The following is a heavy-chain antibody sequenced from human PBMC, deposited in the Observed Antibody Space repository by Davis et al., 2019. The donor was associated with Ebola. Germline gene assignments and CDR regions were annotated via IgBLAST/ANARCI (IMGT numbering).Heavy chain of an antibody. CDR1: GFTFSSYA. CDR3: AKDMAIPAALYYYGKDV. V-gene: IGHV3-23*01. CDR2: ISNSGGST. Sequence: GESLKISCAASGFTFSSYAMTWVRQAPGKGLEWVTGISNSGGSTYYADSVKGRFTISRDNSKNSLYLQMNSLRTEDTALYYCAKDMAIPAALYYYGKDVWGQGTTVTVSS. J-gene: IGHJ6*02. D-gene: IGHD2-2*01.